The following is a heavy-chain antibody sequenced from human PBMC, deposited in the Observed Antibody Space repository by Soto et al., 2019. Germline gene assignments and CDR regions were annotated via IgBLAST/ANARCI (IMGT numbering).Heavy chain of an antibody. CDR3: ARDDSGFSGSHYIDYFNY. J-gene: IGHJ4*02. D-gene: IGHD1-26*01. CDR1: GNTVPNYA. CDR2: INGGNGNT. Sequence: QVQLVQSGAELKKPGASVKVSCKASGNTVPNYAIHWVRQAPGQRLEWMGWINGGNGNTYYSEHXQGRVTFTRXTXAXTXHMQLSSLTSEDTAVYYCARDDSGFSGSHYIDYFNYWGQGALVTVSS. V-gene: IGHV1-3*01.